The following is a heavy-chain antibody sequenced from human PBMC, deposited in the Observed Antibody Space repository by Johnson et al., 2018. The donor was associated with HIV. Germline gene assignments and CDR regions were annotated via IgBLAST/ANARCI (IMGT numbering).Heavy chain of an antibody. V-gene: IGHV3-9*01. Sequence: VQLVESGGGVVQPGGSLRLSCAASGFTFSSYGMHWVRQAPGKGLEWVSGISWNSGSIGYADSVKGRFTISRDNAKNSLYLQMNSLRAEDTALYYCARERSDGGAFDIWGQGTMVTVSS. CDR1: GFTFSSYG. J-gene: IGHJ3*02. D-gene: IGHD2-15*01. CDR2: ISWNSGSI. CDR3: ARERSDGGAFDI.